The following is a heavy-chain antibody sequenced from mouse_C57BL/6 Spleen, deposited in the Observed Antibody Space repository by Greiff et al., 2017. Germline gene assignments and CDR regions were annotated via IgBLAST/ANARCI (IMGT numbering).Heavy chain of an antibody. V-gene: IGHV1-4*01. J-gene: IGHJ2*01. CDR3: AGWGYGSSPFDY. CDR1: GYTFTSYT. D-gene: IGHD1-1*01. Sequence: QVQLQQSGAELARPGASVKMSCKASGYTFTSYTMHWVKQRPGQGLEWIGYFNPSSGYTKYNQKFKDKATLTADKSSSTAYMQLSSLTSEDSAVYYCAGWGYGSSPFDYWGQGTTLTVSS. CDR2: FNPSSGYT.